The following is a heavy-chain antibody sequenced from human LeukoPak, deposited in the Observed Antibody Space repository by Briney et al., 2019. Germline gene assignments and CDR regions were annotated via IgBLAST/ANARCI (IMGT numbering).Heavy chain of an antibody. Sequence: SVKVSCKASGYTFTGYYMHWVRQAPGQGLEWMGGIIPIFGTANYAQKFQGRVTITADESTSTAYMELSSLRSEDTAVYYCARFNGRGVSNDYWGQGTLVTVSA. CDR1: GYTFTGYY. J-gene: IGHJ4*02. D-gene: IGHD3-10*01. CDR3: ARFNGRGVSNDY. CDR2: IIPIFGTA. V-gene: IGHV1-69*13.